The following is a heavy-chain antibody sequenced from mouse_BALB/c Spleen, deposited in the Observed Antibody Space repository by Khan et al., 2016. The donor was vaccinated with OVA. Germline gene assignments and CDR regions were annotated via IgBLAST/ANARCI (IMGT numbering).Heavy chain of an antibody. CDR2: INPSSGYT. Sequence: VQLQQSGAELARPGASVKMSCKASGYTFTSYTIHWIKQRPGQGLEWIGYINPSSGYTNYNQKFKDKATLTADKSSTTAYVQLSSLTSDDSAVDYCARDGAYYRNDGWFAYWGQGTLVTVSA. J-gene: IGHJ3*01. D-gene: IGHD2-14*01. CDR3: ARDGAYYRNDGWFAY. CDR1: GYTFTSYT. V-gene: IGHV1-4*01.